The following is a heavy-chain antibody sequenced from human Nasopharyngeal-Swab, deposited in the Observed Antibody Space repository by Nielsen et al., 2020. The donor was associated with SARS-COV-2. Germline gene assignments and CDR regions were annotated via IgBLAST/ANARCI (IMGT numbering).Heavy chain of an antibody. Sequence: WIRQPPGKGLEWIGSIYYSGSTYYNPSLKSRVTISVDTSKNQFSLKLSSVTAADTAVYYCASTQWLGRDYFDYWGQGTLVTVSS. D-gene: IGHD6-19*01. J-gene: IGHJ4*02. CDR3: ASTQWLGRDYFDY. V-gene: IGHV4-39*01. CDR2: IYYSGST.